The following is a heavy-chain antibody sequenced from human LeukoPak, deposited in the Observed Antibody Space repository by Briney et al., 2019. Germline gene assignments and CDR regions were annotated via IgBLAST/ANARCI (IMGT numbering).Heavy chain of an antibody. CDR2: ISKSGDTT. CDR1: GFSFSSYA. J-gene: IGHJ4*02. CDR3: ARGASTPDY. D-gene: IGHD2-15*01. Sequence: PGGSLRLSCVASGFSFSSYAMSWVRQAPGKGLEWVSTISKSGDTTFYADSVKGRFTISRDDSKNTLYLQMNSLRVEDTAVYYCARGASTPDYWGQGTLVTVSS. V-gene: IGHV3-23*01.